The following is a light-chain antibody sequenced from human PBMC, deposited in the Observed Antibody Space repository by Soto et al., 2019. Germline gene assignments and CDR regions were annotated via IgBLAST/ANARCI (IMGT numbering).Light chain of an antibody. CDR1: TGAVTSGHY. J-gene: IGLJ3*02. CDR3: LLSYSGWV. V-gene: IGLV7-46*01. CDR2: DTS. Sequence: AVVTQEPSLTVSPGGTVTLTCGSSTGAVTSGHYPYWFQQKPGQAPRTLIYDTSNKHSWTPARFSGSLLGGKAALTLSGAQPEDEAEYYCLLSYSGWVFGGGTKLTVL.